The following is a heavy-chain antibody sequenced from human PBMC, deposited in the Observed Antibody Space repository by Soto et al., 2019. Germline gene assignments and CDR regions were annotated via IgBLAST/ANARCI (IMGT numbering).Heavy chain of an antibody. V-gene: IGHV1-18*01. CDR1: GYTFTSYG. Sequence: ASVKVSCKASGYTFTSYGISWVRQAPGQGLEWMGWISAYNGNTNYAQKLQGRVTMTTDTSTSTAYMELRSLRSDDTAVYYCARVVGGTTVTTTNSDFDHWGQGTLVTVSS. CDR3: ARVVGGTTVTTTNSDFDH. D-gene: IGHD4-17*01. CDR2: ISAYNGNT. J-gene: IGHJ4*02.